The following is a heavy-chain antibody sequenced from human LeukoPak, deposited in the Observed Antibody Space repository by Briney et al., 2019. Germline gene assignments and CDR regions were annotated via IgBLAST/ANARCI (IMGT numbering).Heavy chain of an antibody. CDR1: GGSFSGYY. J-gene: IGHJ4*02. CDR3: ARRRYYGSGSYYNPHRTYYFDY. CDR2: INHSGST. D-gene: IGHD3-10*01. Sequence: PSETLSLTCAVYGGSFSGYYWSWIRQPPGKGLEWIGEINHSGSTNYNPSLKSRVTISVDTSKNQFSLKLSSVTAADTAVYYCARRRYYGSGSYYNPHRTYYFDYWGQGTLVTVSS. V-gene: IGHV4-34*01.